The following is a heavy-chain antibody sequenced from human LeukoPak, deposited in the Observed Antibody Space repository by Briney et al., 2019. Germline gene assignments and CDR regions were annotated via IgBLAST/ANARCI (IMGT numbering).Heavy chain of an antibody. D-gene: IGHD6-19*01. CDR2: INHSGST. J-gene: IGHJ4*02. CDR3: ARPLYSSGWYDY. CDR1: GGSFSGYY. V-gene: IGHV4-34*01. Sequence: SETLSLTCAVYGGSFSGYYWSWIRQPPGKGLEWIGEINHSGSTNYNPSLKSRVTVSVDTSKNQFSLKLSSVTAADTAVYYCARPLYSSGWYDYWGQGTLVTVSS.